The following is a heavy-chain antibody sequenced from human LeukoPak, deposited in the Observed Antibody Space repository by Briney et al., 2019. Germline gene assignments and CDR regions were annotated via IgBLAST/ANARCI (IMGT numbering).Heavy chain of an antibody. J-gene: IGHJ4*02. CDR2: ISGSGGST. CDR1: EFTLSSYA. V-gene: IGHV3-23*01. D-gene: IGHD3-3*01. CDR3: ASKRFLDY. Sequence: QPGGSLRLSCAASEFTLSSYAMSWVRQAPGKGLEWVSTISGSGGSTYYADSVKGRFTISRDNSKDTLYLQMNSLRVEDTAVYYCASKRFLDYWGQGTLVTVSS.